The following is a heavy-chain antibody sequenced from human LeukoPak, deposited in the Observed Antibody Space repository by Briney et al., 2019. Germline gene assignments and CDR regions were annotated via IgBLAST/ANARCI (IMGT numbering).Heavy chain of an antibody. CDR2: ISGSGDST. Sequence: GGSLRLSCAASGFTFSSYAMSWVRQAPGKGLEWVSTISGSGDSTYYADSVKGRFTISRDNSKNTLYLQMHSLRAEDTAVYYCAKSIVATITDFDYWGQGTLVTVSS. V-gene: IGHV3-23*01. CDR1: GFTFSSYA. CDR3: AKSIVATITDFDY. D-gene: IGHD5-12*01. J-gene: IGHJ4*02.